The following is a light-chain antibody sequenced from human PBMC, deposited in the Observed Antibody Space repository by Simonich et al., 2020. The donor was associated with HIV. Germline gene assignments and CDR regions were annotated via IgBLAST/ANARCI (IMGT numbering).Light chain of an antibody. Sequence: EIVLTQSPGTLSLSPGERATLSCRASQSVSSSYLAWYQQKPGLAPRLLIYDASSRATGIPDRFSGSGSGTEFTLTISSLQAEDVAVYYCQQYYSTLYTFGQGTKLEIK. CDR2: DAS. CDR3: QQYYSTLYT. CDR1: QSVSSSY. V-gene: IGKV3D-20*01. J-gene: IGKJ2*01.